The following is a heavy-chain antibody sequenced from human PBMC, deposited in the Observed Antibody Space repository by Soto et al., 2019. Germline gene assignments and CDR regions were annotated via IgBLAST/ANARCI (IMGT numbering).Heavy chain of an antibody. V-gene: IGHV4-61*01. CDR1: GGSVSSGSYY. CDR3: ARSRPGISTGTTLFS. CDR2: IYYSGST. J-gene: IGHJ5*02. D-gene: IGHD1-7*01. Sequence: SETLSLTCTVSGGSVSSGSYYWSWIRHPPGKGLEWIGYIYYSGSTNYNPSLKSRVTISVDTSKNQFSLKLSSVTAADTAVYYCARSRPGISTGTTLFSWGQGTLVTVSS.